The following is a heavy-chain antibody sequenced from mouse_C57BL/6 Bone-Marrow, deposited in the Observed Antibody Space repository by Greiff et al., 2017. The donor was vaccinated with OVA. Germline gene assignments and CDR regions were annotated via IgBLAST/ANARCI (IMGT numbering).Heavy chain of an antibody. Sequence: VQLQQPGAELVKPGASVQMSCKASGYTFTSYWITWVKPRPGQGLEWIGDIYPGSGSTNYNEKFKSKATLTVDTSSSTAYMQLSSLTSEDSAVYYCASGGFAAWFAYWGQGTLVTVSA. CDR3: ASGGFAAWFAY. CDR2: IYPGSGST. J-gene: IGHJ3*01. V-gene: IGHV1-55*01. CDR1: GYTFTSYW.